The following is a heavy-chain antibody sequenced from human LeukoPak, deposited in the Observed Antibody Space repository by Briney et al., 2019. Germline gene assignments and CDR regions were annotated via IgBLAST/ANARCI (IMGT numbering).Heavy chain of an antibody. D-gene: IGHD4-11*01. V-gene: IGHV4-59*01. J-gene: IGHJ5*02. CDR2: IFYSGNT. CDR3: ARTGDYSRSTGGWFDP. Sequence: PETPSLTCTVSGGSISSYYWSCIRQAPGKGLEWIGYIFYSGNTNYSPSLKSRVTISLDTSKKQFSLRLTSVTTADTAVYFCARTGDYSRSTGGWFDPWGQGTLVTVSS. CDR1: GGSISSYY.